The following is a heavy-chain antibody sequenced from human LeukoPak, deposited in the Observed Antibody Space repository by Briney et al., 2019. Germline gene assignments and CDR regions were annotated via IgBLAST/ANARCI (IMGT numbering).Heavy chain of an antibody. CDR1: GGSFSGYY. V-gene: IGHV4-34*01. Sequence: SETLSLTCAVYGGSFSGYYWSWIRQPPGKGLEWIGEINHSGSTNYNPSLKSRVTISVDTSKNQFSLKLSSVTAADTAVYYCARGSIAARTLWYRGQGTLVTVSS. CDR3: ARGSIAARTLWY. CDR2: INHSGST. J-gene: IGHJ4*02. D-gene: IGHD6-6*01.